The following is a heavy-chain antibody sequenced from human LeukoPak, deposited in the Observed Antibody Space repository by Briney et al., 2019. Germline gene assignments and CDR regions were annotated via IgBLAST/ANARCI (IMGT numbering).Heavy chain of an antibody. V-gene: IGHV3-30-3*01. CDR3: ARAVGGATL. J-gene: IGHJ4*02. CDR1: GFTFSSYA. D-gene: IGHD1-26*01. Sequence: GGSLRLSCAASGFTFSSYAMHWVRQAPGKGLEWVAVISYDGSNKYYADSVKGRFTISRDNSKNTLYLQMNSLRAEDTAVYYCARAVGGATLWGQGTLVTVSS. CDR2: ISYDGSNK.